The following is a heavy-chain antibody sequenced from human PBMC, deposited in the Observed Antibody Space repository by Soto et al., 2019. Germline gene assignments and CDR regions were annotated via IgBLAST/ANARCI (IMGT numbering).Heavy chain of an antibody. V-gene: IGHV1-69*13. CDR3: ASSNSSGYYPPNYYYYGMDV. Sequence: ASVKVSCKASGGTFSSYAISWVRQAPGQGLEWMGGIIPIFGTANYAQKFQGRVTITADESTSTAYMELSSLRSEDTAVYYCASSNSSGYYPPNYYYYGMDVWGQGTTVTVSS. J-gene: IGHJ6*02. D-gene: IGHD3-22*01. CDR1: GGTFSSYA. CDR2: IIPIFGTA.